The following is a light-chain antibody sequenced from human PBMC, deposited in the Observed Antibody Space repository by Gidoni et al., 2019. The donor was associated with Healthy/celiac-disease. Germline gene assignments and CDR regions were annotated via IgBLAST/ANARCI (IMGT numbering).Light chain of an antibody. CDR3: NSRDSSGNHHVV. V-gene: IGLV3-19*01. Sequence: SSELTQDPAVSVALGQTVRITCQGDSLRSYYASWYQQKPGQATVLVIYGKNNRPSGIPDRFSGSSSGNTASLTITGAQAEDEADYYCNSRDSSGNHHVVFGGGTKLTVL. CDR1: SLRSYY. CDR2: GKN. J-gene: IGLJ2*01.